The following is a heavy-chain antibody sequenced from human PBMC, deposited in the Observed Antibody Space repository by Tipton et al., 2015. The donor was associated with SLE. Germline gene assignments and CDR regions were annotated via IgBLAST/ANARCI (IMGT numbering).Heavy chain of an antibody. CDR1: GGSISSYY. CDR2: IYYSGST. CDR3: ARYYDFWSGSNWFDP. V-gene: IGHV4-59*01. J-gene: IGHJ5*02. Sequence: GLVKPSETLSLTCTVSGGSISSYYWSWIRQPPGKGLEWIGYIYYSGSTNYNPSLKSRVTISVDTSKNQFSLKLSSVTAADTAVYYCARYYDFWSGSNWFDPWGQGTLVTVSS. D-gene: IGHD3-3*01.